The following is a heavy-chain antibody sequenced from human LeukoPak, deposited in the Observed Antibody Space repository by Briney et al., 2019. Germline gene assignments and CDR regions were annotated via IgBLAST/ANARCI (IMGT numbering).Heavy chain of an antibody. Sequence: GESLKISCKGSGCSFTSYWIGWVRQMPGKGLEWMGIIYPGDSDTRYSPSFQGQVTISADKSISTAYLQWSSLKASDTAMYYCARQKGGGGYSYGYAFDYWGQGTLVTVSS. V-gene: IGHV5-51*01. J-gene: IGHJ4*02. CDR3: ARQKGGGGYSYGYAFDY. D-gene: IGHD5-18*01. CDR2: IYPGDSDT. CDR1: GCSFTSYW.